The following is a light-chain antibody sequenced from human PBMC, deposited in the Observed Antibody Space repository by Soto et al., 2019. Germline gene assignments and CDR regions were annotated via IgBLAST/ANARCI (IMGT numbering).Light chain of an antibody. J-gene: IGKJ1*01. Sequence: IRLTHAPTSLSLSLDNIVTITFRSSQSIGTYLHWYQQKPGKAPKLLIYAASNLQSGVPSRFSGSGSGTDFTLTMNRLQPEDFATYCCQQGYSKTWRFGQGTKVEFK. CDR2: AAS. CDR1: QSIGTY. CDR3: QQGYSKTWR. V-gene: IGKV1-39*01.